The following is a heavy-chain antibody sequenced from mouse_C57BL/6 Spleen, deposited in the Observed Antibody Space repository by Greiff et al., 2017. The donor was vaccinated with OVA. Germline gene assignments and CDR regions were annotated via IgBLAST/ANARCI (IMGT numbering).Heavy chain of an antibody. D-gene: IGHD2-4*01. CDR1: GYTFTSYW. J-gene: IGHJ2*01. CDR2: INPSNGGT. V-gene: IGHV1-53*01. Sequence: VQLQQPGTELVKPGASVKLSCKASGYTFTSYWMHWVKQRPGQGLEWIGNINPSNGGTNYNEKFKSKATLTVDKSSSTAYMQLSSLTSEDSAVYYCARSGLRLGYYFDYWGQGTTLTVSS. CDR3: ARSGLRLGYYFDY.